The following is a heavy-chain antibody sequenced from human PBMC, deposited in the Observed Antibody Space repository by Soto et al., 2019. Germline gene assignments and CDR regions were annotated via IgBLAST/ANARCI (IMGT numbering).Heavy chain of an antibody. J-gene: IGHJ5*02. CDR1: GYTFTNYG. CDR2: ISAYNGNT. D-gene: IGHD2-15*01. CDR3: ARKGYCSGGSCYYNWFDP. Sequence: ASVKVSCKASGYTFTNYGISWVRQAPGQGLEWMGWISAYNGNTNYAQKLQGRVTMTTDTSTSTAYMELRSLRSDDTAVYYCARKGYCSGGSCYYNWFDPWGQGTLVTVSS. V-gene: IGHV1-18*01.